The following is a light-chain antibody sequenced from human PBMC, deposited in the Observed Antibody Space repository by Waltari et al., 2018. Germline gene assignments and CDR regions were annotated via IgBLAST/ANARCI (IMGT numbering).Light chain of an antibody. J-gene: IGKJ2*01. V-gene: IGKV1-5*03. Sequence: DIQMTQSPSTLSASVGDRVPLTCRASQSISGWLSWYQQKPGKAPKLLIYKASTLETGVPSRFSGSGSGTEFTLTISSLQPDDFAAYYCQQYYSYPYTFGQGTKLEIK. CDR2: KAS. CDR3: QQYYSYPYT. CDR1: QSISGW.